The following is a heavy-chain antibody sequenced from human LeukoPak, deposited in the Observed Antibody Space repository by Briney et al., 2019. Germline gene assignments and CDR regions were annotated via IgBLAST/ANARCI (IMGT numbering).Heavy chain of an antibody. CDR2: IYHSGST. D-gene: IGHD5-18*01. Sequence: SETLSLTCAVYGGSFSGYYWGWIRQPPGKGLEWIGSIYHSGSTYYNSSLKSRVTISVDTSKNQFSLKLSSVTAADTAVYYCARINTAIIGWFGPWGQGTLVTVSS. J-gene: IGHJ5*02. CDR3: ARINTAIIGWFGP. CDR1: GGSFSGYY. V-gene: IGHV4-38-2*01.